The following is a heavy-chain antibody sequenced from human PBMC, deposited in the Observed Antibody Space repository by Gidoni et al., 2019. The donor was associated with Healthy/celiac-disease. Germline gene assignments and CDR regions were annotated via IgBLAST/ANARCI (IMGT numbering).Heavy chain of an antibody. CDR3: ARAQWLAVPDY. Sequence: EVQLVVSGGGLVQPGGFLRLSCAASGFTFSSYERTWVRQAPGKGVEWVSYISSSGSTIYYADSVKGRFTISRDNAKNSLYLQMNSLRAEDTAVYYCARAQWLAVPDYWGQGTLVTVSS. J-gene: IGHJ4*02. V-gene: IGHV3-48*03. CDR2: ISSSGSTI. D-gene: IGHD6-19*01. CDR1: GFTFSSYE.